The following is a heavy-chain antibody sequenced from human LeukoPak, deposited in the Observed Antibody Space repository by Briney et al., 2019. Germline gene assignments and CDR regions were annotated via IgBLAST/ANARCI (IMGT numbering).Heavy chain of an antibody. V-gene: IGHV4-34*01. CDR2: INHSGST. Sequence: SETLSLTCAVYGGSFSGYYWSWIRQPPGKGLEWIGEINHSGSTNYNPSLKGRVTISVDTSKNQFSLKLSSVTAADTAVYYCARGGPIVVVVAATDSGNWFDPWGQGTLVTVSS. CDR1: GGSFSGYY. CDR3: ARGGPIVVVVAATDSGNWFDP. D-gene: IGHD2-15*01. J-gene: IGHJ5*02.